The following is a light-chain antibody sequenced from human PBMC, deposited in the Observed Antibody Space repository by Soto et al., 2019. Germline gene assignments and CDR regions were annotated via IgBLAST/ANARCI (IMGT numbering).Light chain of an antibody. V-gene: IGKV1-9*01. Sequence: IPLTQSPSSLSASIGDRVSITCRASQDIKTYVAWYQQKPGKAPKLLIYGAFTLQSGVPSRFNGSGSETDFNLTNSRLQPEDFATYYCQQLNNYPPFTFGPGTTVDLE. CDR1: QDIKTY. J-gene: IGKJ3*01. CDR2: GAF. CDR3: QQLNNYPPFT.